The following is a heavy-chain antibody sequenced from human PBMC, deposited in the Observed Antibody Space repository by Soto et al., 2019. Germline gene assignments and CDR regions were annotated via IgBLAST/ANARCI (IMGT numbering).Heavy chain of an antibody. Sequence: SVKVSCKASGGTFSSYAISWVRQAPGQGHEWMGGIIPIFGTANYAQKFQGRVTITADESTSTAYMELSSLRSEDTAVYYCARDRGAFCSSTSCYERYYYYYGMDVWGQGTTVTVSS. J-gene: IGHJ6*02. CDR1: GGTFSSYA. CDR2: IIPIFGTA. CDR3: ARDRGAFCSSTSCYERYYYYYGMDV. V-gene: IGHV1-69*13. D-gene: IGHD2-2*01.